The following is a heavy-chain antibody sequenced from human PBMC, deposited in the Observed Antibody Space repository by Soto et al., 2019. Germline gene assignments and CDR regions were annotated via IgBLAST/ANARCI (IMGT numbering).Heavy chain of an antibody. CDR2: ISAYNGNT. V-gene: IGHV1-18*01. CDR3: ARVVGRFLEWLPNYYYYYMDV. CDR1: GYTFTSYG. J-gene: IGHJ6*03. D-gene: IGHD3-3*01. Sequence: QVQLVQSGAEVKKPGASVKVSCKASGYTFTSYGISWVRQAPGQGLEWMGWISAYNGNTNYAQKLQGRVTMTTDTSTSTAYMELRSLRSDDTAVYYCARVVGRFLEWLPNYYYYYMDVWGKGTTVTVSS.